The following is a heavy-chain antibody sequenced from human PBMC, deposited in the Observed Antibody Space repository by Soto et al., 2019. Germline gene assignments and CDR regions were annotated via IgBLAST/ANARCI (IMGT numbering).Heavy chain of an antibody. CDR3: ARDGALGENYSSYGMDV. CDR1: GYTFTSYG. J-gene: IGHJ6*02. Sequence: QVQLVQSGAEVKKPGASVKVSCKASGYTFTSYGISWVRQAPGQGLEWMGWISAYNGNTNYAQKLQGRVTMTTDTSXRXXYMELRSLRSDDTAVYYCARDGALGENYSSYGMDVWGQGTTVTVSS. CDR2: ISAYNGNT. V-gene: IGHV1-18*01. D-gene: IGHD3-16*01.